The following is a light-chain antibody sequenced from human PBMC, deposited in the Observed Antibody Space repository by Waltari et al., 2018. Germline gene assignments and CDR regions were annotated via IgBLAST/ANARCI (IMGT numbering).Light chain of an antibody. CDR2: DVS. Sequence: QSALTQPASVSGSPGQSITISCTGTNSDVGGYNYVPWYQQHPGKAPKLMIYDVSNRPSGVSNRFSGSKSGNTASLTISGLQAEDEADYYCSSYTSSSTLWVFGGGTKLTVL. CDR3: SSYTSSSTLWV. CDR1: NSDVGGYNY. J-gene: IGLJ3*02. V-gene: IGLV2-14*03.